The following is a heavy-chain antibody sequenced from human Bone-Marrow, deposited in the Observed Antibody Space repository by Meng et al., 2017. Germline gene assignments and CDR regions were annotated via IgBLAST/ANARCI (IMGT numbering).Heavy chain of an antibody. Sequence: EVLRVEAGGGLVQPGGSLRLSCAASGFTFSSYAMSWVRQAPGKGLEWLSAITGSGGSTYYADSVKGRFTISRDNSKNTLYLQMNSLRAEDTAIYYCGKQYSGSYEYWGQGTLVTVSS. CDR2: ITGSGGST. J-gene: IGHJ4*02. CDR3: GKQYSGSYEY. D-gene: IGHD1-26*01. V-gene: IGHV3-23*04. CDR1: GFTFSSYA.